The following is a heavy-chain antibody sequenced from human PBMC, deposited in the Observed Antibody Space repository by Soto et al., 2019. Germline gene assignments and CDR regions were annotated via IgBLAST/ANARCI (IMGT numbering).Heavy chain of an antibody. Sequence: QVQLVQSGAEVKKPGSLVKVSCKASGDTFSRYSMIWVRQAPGQGLEWMGGIFAGFGTATYAQKFHGRVLIMTDESTPTAYMELTSLTYEDTAVYYCAVGASAAAALYSHGMDVWGQETTVTVSS. CDR2: IFAGFGTA. V-gene: IGHV1-69*05. CDR3: AVGASAAAALYSHGMDV. CDR1: GDTFSRYS. D-gene: IGHD1-26*01. J-gene: IGHJ6*02.